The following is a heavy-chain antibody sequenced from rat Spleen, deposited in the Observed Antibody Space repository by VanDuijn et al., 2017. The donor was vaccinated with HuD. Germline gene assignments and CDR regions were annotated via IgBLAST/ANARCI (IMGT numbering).Heavy chain of an antibody. CDR2: IVNDGRST. D-gene: IGHD1-2*01. J-gene: IGHJ1*01. CDR1: GFIFSDYA. CDR3: ARGAAPYWYFDF. Sequence: EVQVVESDGGLVQPGRSLKFSCAASGFIFSDYAMAWVRQAPKKGLEWVATIVNDGRSTYYRDSVKGRFTISRDNAKSTLYLQMDSLRSEDTATYYCARGAAPYWYFDFWGPGTMVTVSS. V-gene: IGHV5-17*01.